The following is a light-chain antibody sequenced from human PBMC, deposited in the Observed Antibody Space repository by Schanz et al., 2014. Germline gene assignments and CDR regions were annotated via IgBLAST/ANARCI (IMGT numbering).Light chain of an antibody. Sequence: QSVLTQPPSASGPPGQRVTISCSGSNSNIGRNVVNWYQQFPGTAPKLLIHNSDQRPSGVPDRFSASKSGTSASLAISGLQSQDEADYYCAAWDDSLNGWVFGGGTKLTVL. CDR1: NSNIGRNV. V-gene: IGLV1-44*01. CDR2: NSD. CDR3: AAWDDSLNGWV. J-gene: IGLJ3*02.